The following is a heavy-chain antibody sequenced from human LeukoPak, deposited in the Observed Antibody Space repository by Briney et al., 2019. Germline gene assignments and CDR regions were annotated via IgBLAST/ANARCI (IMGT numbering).Heavy chain of an antibody. CDR2: IYYSGST. CDR3: ARAGIAAAGTLFDY. V-gene: IGHV4-31*03. D-gene: IGHD6-13*01. Sequence: SETLSLTCTVSGGSISSGGYYWSWICPHPGKSLEWIGYIYYSGSTYYNTSLKSRVTISVDTSKNQFSLKLSSVSAADTAVYYCARAGIAAAGTLFDYWGQGTLVTVSS. CDR1: GGSISSGGYY. J-gene: IGHJ4*02.